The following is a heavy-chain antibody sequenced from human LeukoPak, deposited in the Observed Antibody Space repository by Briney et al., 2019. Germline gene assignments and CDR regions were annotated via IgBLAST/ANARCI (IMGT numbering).Heavy chain of an antibody. CDR3: ARASGYYYDSSGYYFYY. V-gene: IGHV4-39*07. CDR1: GGSISSSSYY. D-gene: IGHD3-22*01. Sequence: SETLSLTCTVSGGSISSSSYYWGWIRQPPGKGLEWIGSIYYSGSTYYNPSLKSRVTISVDTSKNQFSLKLSSVTAADTAVYYCARASGYYYDSSGYYFYYWGQGTLVTVSS. CDR2: IYYSGST. J-gene: IGHJ4*02.